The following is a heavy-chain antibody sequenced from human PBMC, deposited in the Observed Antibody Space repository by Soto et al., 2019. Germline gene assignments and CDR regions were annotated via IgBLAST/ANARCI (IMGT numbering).Heavy chain of an antibody. CDR3: ARHNPVKQSSGCTRVSRWFDP. Sequence: ASVKVSCKASGYTFTGDYMHWVRQAPGQGLEWMGWINPNSGGTNYAQKFQGRVTMTRDTSISTAYMELSRLRSDDTALYYCARHNPVKQSSGCTRVSRWFDPWGKGNMVAVSS. J-gene: IGHJ5*02. D-gene: IGHD6-25*01. CDR1: GYTFTGDY. V-gene: IGHV1-2*02. CDR2: INPNSGGT.